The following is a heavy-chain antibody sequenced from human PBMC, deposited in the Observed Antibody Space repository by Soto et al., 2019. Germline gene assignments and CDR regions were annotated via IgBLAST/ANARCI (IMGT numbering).Heavy chain of an antibody. CDR3: TTKSNSSSSPPLYYYYYGMDV. CDR1: GFTFSNAW. CDR2: IKSKTDGGTT. D-gene: IGHD6-6*01. J-gene: IGHJ6*02. V-gene: IGHV3-15*07. Sequence: GESLKISCAASGFTFSNAWMNWVRQAPGKGLEWVGRIKSKTDGGTTDYAAPVKGRFTISRDDSKNTLYLQMNSLKTEDTAVYYCTTKSNSSSSPPLYYYYYGMDVWGQGTTVTVSS.